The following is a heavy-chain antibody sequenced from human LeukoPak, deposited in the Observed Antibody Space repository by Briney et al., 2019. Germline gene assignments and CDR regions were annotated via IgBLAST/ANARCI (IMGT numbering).Heavy chain of an antibody. CDR3: ARQSYNILTALSATDEFDI. CDR1: GYRFAGYW. J-gene: IGHJ3*02. Sequence: GESLKISCKGSGYRFAGYWIGWVRQMPGKGLEWMGIIYPGDSDTRYSPSFQGQVTISADKSISTAYLQWSSLKASDTAMYYCARQSYNILTALSATDEFDIWGQGTMVSASS. CDR2: IYPGDSDT. V-gene: IGHV5-51*01. D-gene: IGHD3-9*01.